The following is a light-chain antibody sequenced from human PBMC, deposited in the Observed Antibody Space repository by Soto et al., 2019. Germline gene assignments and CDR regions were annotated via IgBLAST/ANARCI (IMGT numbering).Light chain of an antibody. CDR3: HQYHTTPYT. CDR2: WAS. J-gene: IGKJ2*01. V-gene: IGKV4-1*01. Sequence: DIVMTQSPDSLAVSLGERASINCKSSQSVLFSSNNKNYLAWYQQKPGQPPKLLIYWASTRESGVPDRFSGSGSGSDVTLTISSLQAEDVAVYYCHQYHTTPYTFGQGTKLEIK. CDR1: QSVLFSSNNKNY.